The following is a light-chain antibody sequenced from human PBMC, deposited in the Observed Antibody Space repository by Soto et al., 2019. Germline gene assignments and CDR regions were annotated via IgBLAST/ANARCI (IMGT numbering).Light chain of an antibody. Sequence: DIQMTQSPSSLSASVGDRVTNTCRASQSISTYLNWYQQKAGLAPKLLIYAASSLQSGVPSRFSGSGSGTDFTLTIISLHPEDFATHYCQQTYSTPPTFGQGTKVEIK. V-gene: IGKV1-39*01. CDR3: QQTYSTPPT. CDR1: QSISTY. CDR2: AAS. J-gene: IGKJ1*01.